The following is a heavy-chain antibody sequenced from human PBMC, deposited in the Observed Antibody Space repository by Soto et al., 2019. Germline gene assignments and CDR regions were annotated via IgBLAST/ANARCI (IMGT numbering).Heavy chain of an antibody. CDR3: AKDIGYSSSFRFDY. J-gene: IGHJ4*02. D-gene: IGHD6-6*01. CDR1: GFTFDDYA. V-gene: IGHV3-9*01. Sequence: EVQLVESGGGLVQPGRSLRLSCAASGFTFDDYAMHWVRQAPGKGLEWVSGISWNSGSIGYADSVKDRFTISGENAKNSLYLQMNSLRAEDTALYYCAKDIGYSSSFRFDYWGQGTLVTVSS. CDR2: ISWNSGSI.